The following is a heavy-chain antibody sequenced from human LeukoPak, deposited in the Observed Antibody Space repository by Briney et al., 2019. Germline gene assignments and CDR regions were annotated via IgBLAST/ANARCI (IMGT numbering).Heavy chain of an antibody. Sequence: ASVKVSCKASGYTFTSYYMHWVRQAPGQGLEWMGIINPSGGSTSYAQKFQGRVTMTGDMSTSTVYMELSSLRSEDTAVYYCARPFLHPSGAFDIWGQGTMVTVSS. CDR3: ARPFLHPSGAFDI. V-gene: IGHV1-46*01. J-gene: IGHJ3*02. D-gene: IGHD1-26*01. CDR1: GYTFTSYY. CDR2: INPSGGST.